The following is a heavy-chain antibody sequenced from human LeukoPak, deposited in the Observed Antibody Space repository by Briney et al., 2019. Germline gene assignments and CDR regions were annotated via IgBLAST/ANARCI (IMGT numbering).Heavy chain of an antibody. J-gene: IGHJ6*02. D-gene: IGHD5-18*01. V-gene: IGHV1-69*05. CDR3: ARQTAMPSGQYYHYGMDV. Sequence: HWASVKVSCKASGGTFSSYAISWVRQAPGQGLEWMGGIIPIFGTANYAQKFQGRVTITTDESTSTAYMVLSSLRSEDTAVYYCARQTAMPSGQYYHYGMDVWGQGTTVTVSS. CDR2: IIPIFGTA. CDR1: GGTFSSYA.